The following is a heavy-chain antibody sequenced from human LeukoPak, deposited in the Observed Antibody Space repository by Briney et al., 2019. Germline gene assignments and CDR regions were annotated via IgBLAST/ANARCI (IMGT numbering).Heavy chain of an antibody. CDR2: INPNSGGT. Sequence: GASVKVSCKASGYTFTGYYMHWVRQAPGQGLEWMGRINPNSGGTSYAQKFQDRATMTRDTSISTAYMELSTLTSDDTAVYYCARDPCSGGTCYYYMDVWGKGTTVTVSS. CDR1: GYTFTGYY. D-gene: IGHD2-15*01. J-gene: IGHJ6*03. V-gene: IGHV1-2*06. CDR3: ARDPCSGGTCYYYMDV.